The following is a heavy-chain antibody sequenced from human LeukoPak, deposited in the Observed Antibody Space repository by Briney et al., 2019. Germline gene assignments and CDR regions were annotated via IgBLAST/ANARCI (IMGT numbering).Heavy chain of an antibody. J-gene: IGHJ5*02. CDR1: GYTFTGYY. V-gene: IGHV1-2*02. CDR2: INPNSGGT. Sequence: VKVSCKASGYTFTGYYMHWVRQAPGQGLEWMGWINPNSGGTNYAQKFQGRVTMTRDTFISTAYMELSRLRSDDTAVYYCARVLLGYCSGGSCYGDWFDPWGQGTLVTVSS. D-gene: IGHD2-15*01. CDR3: ARVLLGYCSGGSCYGDWFDP.